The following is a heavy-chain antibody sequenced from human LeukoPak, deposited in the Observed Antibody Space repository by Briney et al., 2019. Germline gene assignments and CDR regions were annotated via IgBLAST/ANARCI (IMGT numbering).Heavy chain of an antibody. D-gene: IGHD2-21*02. CDR1: GFTFSSYG. J-gene: IGHJ4*02. CDR2: ISSSSSYI. V-gene: IGHV3-21*01. CDR3: ASQYCGGDCYNY. Sequence: GGSLRLSCAASGFTFSSYGMNWVRQAPGKGLEWVSSISSSSSYIYYADSVKGRFTISRDNAKNSLYLQMNSLRAEDTAVYYCASQYCGGDCYNYWGQGTLVTVSS.